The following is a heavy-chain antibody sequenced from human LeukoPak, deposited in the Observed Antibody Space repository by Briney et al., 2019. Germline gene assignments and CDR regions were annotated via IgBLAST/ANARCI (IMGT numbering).Heavy chain of an antibody. V-gene: IGHV1-2*02. D-gene: IGHD3-22*01. CDR2: INPNSGGT. CDR1: GYTFTGYY. J-gene: IGHJ4*02. Sequence: ASVKVSCKASGYTFTGYYMHWVRQAPGQGLEWMGWINPNSGGTNYAQKFQGRVTMARDTSISTAYMELSRLRSDDTAVYYCARVGDSSGYYYEIDYWGQGTLVTVSS. CDR3: ARVGDSSGYYYEIDY.